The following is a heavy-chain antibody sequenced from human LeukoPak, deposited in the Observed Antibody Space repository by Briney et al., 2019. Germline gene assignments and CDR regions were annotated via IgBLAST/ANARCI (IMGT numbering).Heavy chain of an antibody. CDR2: INTRNGNA. CDR3: ARNHLGLGL. Sequence: ASVTVSCKASGYTFTTYEIIWVRQAPGQGLEWMGWINTRNGNANYAHPLQGRVTMTTDTSTSTSYMELASLRFDDTAIYYCARNHLGLGLWGQGTLVTVSS. D-gene: IGHD3-16*01. V-gene: IGHV1-18*01. J-gene: IGHJ4*02. CDR1: GYTFTTYE.